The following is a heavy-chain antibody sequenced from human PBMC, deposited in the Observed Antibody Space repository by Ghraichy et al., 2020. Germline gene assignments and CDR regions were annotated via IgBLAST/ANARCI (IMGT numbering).Heavy chain of an antibody. D-gene: IGHD3-16*02. CDR3: AHLGDDYVWGSYRYYWFDP. J-gene: IGHJ5*02. CDR2: IYWDDDK. V-gene: IGHV2-5*02. Sequence: SGPTLVKPTQTLTLTCTFSGFSLSTSGVGVGWIRQPPGKALEWLALIYWDDDKRYSPSLKSRLTITKDTSKNQVVLTMTNMDPVDTATYYCAHLGDDYVWGSYRYYWFDPWGQGTLVTVSS. CDR1: GFSLSTSGVG.